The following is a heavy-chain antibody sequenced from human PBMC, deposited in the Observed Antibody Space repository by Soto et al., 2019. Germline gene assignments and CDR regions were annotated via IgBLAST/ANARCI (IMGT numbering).Heavy chain of an antibody. J-gene: IGHJ4*02. V-gene: IGHV3-30-3*01. Sequence: PVGSLRLSCAASGFTFSSYAMHWVRQAPGKGLEWVAVISYDGSNKYYADSVKGRFTISRDNSKNTLYLQMNSLRAEDTAVYYCATIIAAAGPLDYWGQGTLVTVSS. CDR2: ISYDGSNK. CDR3: ATIIAAAGPLDY. CDR1: GFTFSSYA. D-gene: IGHD6-13*01.